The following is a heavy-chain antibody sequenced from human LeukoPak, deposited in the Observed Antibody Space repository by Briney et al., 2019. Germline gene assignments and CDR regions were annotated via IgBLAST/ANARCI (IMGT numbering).Heavy chain of an antibody. Sequence: SETLSLTCTVSGSSMSSDYYWGWIRRPPGKGLEWIGSISDSGSAYYNPSLKSRVVISVDPSKKQFSLKVTSVTAADTAVYYCAKSNGYGLVDIWGQGTMVTVSS. CDR3: AKSNGYGLVDI. J-gene: IGHJ3*02. CDR1: GSSMSSDYY. CDR2: ISDSGSA. V-gene: IGHV4-38-2*02. D-gene: IGHD3-10*01.